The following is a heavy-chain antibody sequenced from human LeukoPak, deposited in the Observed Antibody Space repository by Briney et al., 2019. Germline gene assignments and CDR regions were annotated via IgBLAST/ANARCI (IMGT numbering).Heavy chain of an antibody. J-gene: IGHJ4*02. Sequence: GGSLRLSCAASGFTLSTNDMLWVRQATGKGLEWVSAIGAAGGTYYPGSVKGRFTISRENAKNSLYLQMNSLRVGDTAVYYCARGWERGFDCWGQGTLVTVSS. CDR2: IGAAGGT. V-gene: IGHV3-13*01. CDR1: GFTLSTND. CDR3: ARGWERGFDC. D-gene: IGHD1-26*01.